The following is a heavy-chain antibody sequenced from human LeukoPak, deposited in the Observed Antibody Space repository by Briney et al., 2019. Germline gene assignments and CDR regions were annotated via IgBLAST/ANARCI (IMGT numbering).Heavy chain of an antibody. CDR1: GYRFTTYW. Sequence: GESLQISCKGSGYRFTTYWIGWVRQLPGKGLEWMGIIYPGDSDTTYSPSFQGQVTISADKSISTAYLQWSSLKASDTAMYYCARRGSRGYSYEVWGQGTLVTVSS. V-gene: IGHV5-51*01. D-gene: IGHD5-18*01. J-gene: IGHJ4*02. CDR2: IYPGDSDT. CDR3: ARRGSRGYSYEV.